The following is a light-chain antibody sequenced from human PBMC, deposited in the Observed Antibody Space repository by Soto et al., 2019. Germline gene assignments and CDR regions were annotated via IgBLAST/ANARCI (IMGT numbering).Light chain of an antibody. CDR1: QDIHNY. CDR2: AAS. CDR3: QHYYNYPWT. V-gene: IGKV1-8*01. Sequence: ALLQTESPSSFSAATGDRATITCRASQDIHNYLAWYQQVPGKAPKLLLYAASILQTGVPSRFSGSGSGTDFTLTIDGLQSEDFATYFCQHYYNYPWTFGQGTTVE. J-gene: IGKJ1*01.